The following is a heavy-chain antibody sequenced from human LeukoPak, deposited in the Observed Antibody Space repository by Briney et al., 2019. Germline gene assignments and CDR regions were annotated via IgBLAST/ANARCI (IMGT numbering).Heavy chain of an antibody. CDR1: GGSFSGYY. CDR3: ARGGLIAAAGTHDY. CDR2: INHSGST. J-gene: IGHJ4*02. D-gene: IGHD6-13*01. V-gene: IGHV4-34*01. Sequence: SSETLSLTCAVYGGSFSGYYWSWIRQPPGKGLEWIGEINHSGSTNYNPSLKSRVTISVDASKNQFSLKLSSVTAAGTAVYYCARGGLIAAAGTHDYWGQGTLVTVSS.